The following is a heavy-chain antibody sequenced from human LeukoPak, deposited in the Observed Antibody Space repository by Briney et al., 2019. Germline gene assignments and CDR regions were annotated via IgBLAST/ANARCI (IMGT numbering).Heavy chain of an antibody. D-gene: IGHD3-3*01. Sequence: SETLSLTCTVSGGSISSGGYYWSWIRQHPGKGLEWIGYIYYSGSTYYNPSLKSRVTISVDTSKNQFSLKLSSVTAADTAVYYCARGSTYYDFWSGYYSAGGKFDYWGQGNLVTVYS. V-gene: IGHV4-31*03. J-gene: IGHJ4*02. CDR2: IYYSGST. CDR3: ARGSTYYDFWSGYYSAGGKFDY. CDR1: GGSISSGGYY.